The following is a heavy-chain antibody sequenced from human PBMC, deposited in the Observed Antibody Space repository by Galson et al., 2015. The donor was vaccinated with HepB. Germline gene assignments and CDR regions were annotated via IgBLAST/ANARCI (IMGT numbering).Heavy chain of an antibody. Sequence: SLRLSCAASGFTFSSYAMSWVRQAPGKGLEWVSAISGSGGTTYYADSVKGRFTISRDNSKNTLYLQMNSLRAEDTAVYYCAKGPRYYYYGMDVWGQGTTVTVSS. V-gene: IGHV3-23*01. CDR3: AKGPRYYYYGMDV. CDR1: GFTFSSYA. J-gene: IGHJ6*02. CDR2: ISGSGGTT.